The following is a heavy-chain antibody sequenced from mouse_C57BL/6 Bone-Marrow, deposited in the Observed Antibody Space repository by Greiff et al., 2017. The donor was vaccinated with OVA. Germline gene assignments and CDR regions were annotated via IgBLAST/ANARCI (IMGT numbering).Heavy chain of an antibody. CDR3: ARQLRLRKAY. J-gene: IGHJ3*01. CDR1: GFTFSSYG. D-gene: IGHD3-2*02. Sequence: VQLKESGGDLVKPGGSLKLSCAASGFTFSSYGMSWVRQTPDKRLEWVATISSGGSYTYYPDSVKGRFTISRDNAKNTLYLQMSSLKSEDTAMYYCARQLRLRKAYWGQGTLVTVSA. CDR2: ISSGGSYT. V-gene: IGHV5-6*01.